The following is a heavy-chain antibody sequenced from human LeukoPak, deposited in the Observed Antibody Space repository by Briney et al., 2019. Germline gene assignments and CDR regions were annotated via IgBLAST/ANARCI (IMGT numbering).Heavy chain of an antibody. D-gene: IGHD5-18*01. CDR2: VSSSDTTI. CDR3: ARVHRGYSYGRLDY. CDR1: GFSFSDYS. J-gene: IGHJ4*02. V-gene: IGHV3-48*02. Sequence: GGSLRLSCAAAGFSFSDYSMNWVRQAPGKGLGWVSYVSSSDTTIHYADSVKGRFTISRENAKNSLYLKMNSLRDEDTAVHYCARVHRGYSYGRLDYWGQGTLVTVSS.